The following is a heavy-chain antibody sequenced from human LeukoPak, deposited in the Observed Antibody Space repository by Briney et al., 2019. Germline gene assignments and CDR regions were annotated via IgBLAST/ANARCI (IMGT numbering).Heavy chain of an antibody. CDR3: ARHDSFIPY. V-gene: IGHV3-23*01. CDR1: GFTFSDYA. Sequence: GGSLRLSCVASGFTFSDYAMSWVRQAPGKGLEWVSGISDSGGSTYYADSVKGRCTTSRDNSKNTVSLQMNSLRAEDTAVYFCARHDSFIPYWGQGTLVTVTS. D-gene: IGHD3-16*02. CDR2: ISDSGGST. J-gene: IGHJ4*02.